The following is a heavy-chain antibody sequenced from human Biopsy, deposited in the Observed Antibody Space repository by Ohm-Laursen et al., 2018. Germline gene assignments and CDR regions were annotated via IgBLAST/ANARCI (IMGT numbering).Heavy chain of an antibody. Sequence: ASVKVSCKTSGYNFISYSINWVRQAPGQGLEWMGWIRPLNGDTKYGQKFQDRVTMTADTSTSTVYMELTSLRSDDTAVYYCARGEVTFGELIVSLDSWGQGTLVTVSS. D-gene: IGHD3-16*02. V-gene: IGHV1-18*01. CDR1: GYNFISYS. CDR2: IRPLNGDT. CDR3: ARGEVTFGELIVSLDS. J-gene: IGHJ4*02.